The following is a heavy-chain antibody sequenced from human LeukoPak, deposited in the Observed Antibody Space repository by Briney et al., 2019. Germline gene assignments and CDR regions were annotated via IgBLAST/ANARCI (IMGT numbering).Heavy chain of an antibody. J-gene: IGHJ4*02. V-gene: IGHV3-30*01. CDR3: ARDAYGSGSYYLDY. Sequence: GGSLRLSCAASGFTFSSYAMHWVRQAPGKGLEWVAVISYDGSDKYYADSVKGRFTISRDNSKNTLYLQMNSLRAEDTAVYYCARDAYGSGSYYLDYWGQGTLVTVSS. CDR1: GFTFSSYA. D-gene: IGHD3-10*01. CDR2: ISYDGSDK.